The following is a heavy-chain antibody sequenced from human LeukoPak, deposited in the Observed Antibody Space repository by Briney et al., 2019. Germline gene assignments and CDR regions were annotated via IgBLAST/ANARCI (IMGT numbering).Heavy chain of an antibody. J-gene: IGHJ6*02. CDR2: INPNSGGT. CDR3: ARDPVLRFLEWSIYYYYGMDV. Sequence: ASVKVSCKASGGTFSSYAISWVRQAPGQGLEWMGRINPNSGGTNYAQKFQGRVTMTRDTSISTAYMELSRLRSDDTAVYYCARDPVLRFLEWSIYYYYGMDVWGQGTTVTVSS. D-gene: IGHD3-3*01. CDR1: GGTFSSYA. V-gene: IGHV1-2*06.